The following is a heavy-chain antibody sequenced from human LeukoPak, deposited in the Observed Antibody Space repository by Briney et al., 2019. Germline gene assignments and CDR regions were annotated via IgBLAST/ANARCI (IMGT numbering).Heavy chain of an antibody. CDR1: GFTFSSYA. CDR2: INYSGVGT. Sequence: SGGSLRLSCAASGFTFSSYAMNWVRQAPGKGLEWVSGINYSGVGTYYADSVKGRFTISRDNSKNTLYLQVNSLRAEDTAVYYCARDELAVAKKGFLDSWGQGTLVTVSS. V-gene: IGHV3-23*01. CDR3: ARDELAVAKKGFLDS. J-gene: IGHJ4*02. D-gene: IGHD6-19*01.